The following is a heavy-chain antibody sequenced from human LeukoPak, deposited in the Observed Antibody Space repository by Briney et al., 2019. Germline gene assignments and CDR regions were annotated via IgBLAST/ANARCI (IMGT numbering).Heavy chain of an antibody. Sequence: ASVKVSSKASGYTFTSYDINWVRQATGQRLEWMGWMNPNSGNTGYAQKFQGRVTMTRNTSISTAYMELSSLRSEDTAVYYCARDKGIYGDNWFDPWGQGTLVTVSS. V-gene: IGHV1-8*01. J-gene: IGHJ5*02. CDR1: GYTFTSYD. CDR3: ARDKGIYGDNWFDP. CDR2: MNPNSGNT. D-gene: IGHD4-17*01.